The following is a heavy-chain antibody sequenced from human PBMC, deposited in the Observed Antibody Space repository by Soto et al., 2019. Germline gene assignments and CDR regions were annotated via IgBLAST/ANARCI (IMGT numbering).Heavy chain of an antibody. CDR1: GGTFSTSS. CDR3: ARDVVRSTAGDS. V-gene: IGHV1-69*01. CDR2: IIPIFTRT. J-gene: IGHJ4*02. Sequence: QLQLVQSGTEVKEPGSSVKVSCKASGGTFSTSSFVWVRQGPGQGLEWMGGIIPIFTRTNFAQKFQGRVTFSADESTRTTYMELRSLTSEDXAXYYCARDVVRSTAGDSWGQGTLVTVSS. D-gene: IGHD2-15*01.